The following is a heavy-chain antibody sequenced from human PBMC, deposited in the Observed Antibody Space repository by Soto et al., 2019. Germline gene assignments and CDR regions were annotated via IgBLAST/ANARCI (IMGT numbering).Heavy chain of an antibody. CDR2: IWYDGSNK. D-gene: IGHD2-15*01. J-gene: IGHJ6*02. CDR1: GFTFSSYG. V-gene: IGHV3-33*01. CDR3: ASEYCSGRSCYYYGMDV. Sequence: GGSLRLSCAASGFTFSSYGMHWVRQAPGKGLEWVAVIWYDGSNKYYADSVKGRFTISRDNSKNTLYLQMNSLRAEDTAVYYCASEYCSGRSCYYYGMDVWGQGTTVNVSS.